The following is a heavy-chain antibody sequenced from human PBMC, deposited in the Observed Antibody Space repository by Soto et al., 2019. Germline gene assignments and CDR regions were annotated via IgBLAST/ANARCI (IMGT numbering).Heavy chain of an antibody. CDR3: ARRTDIPNWLHX. Sequence: PSDTLSLTCTVSGGSINNYYWTWIRQPPGKGLEWIGYVYHTGSTNYNPSLKGRVTISIDTSKNQFSLKLSAVTAADTAVYYCARRTDIPNWLHXWGQVTLVTVSX. J-gene: IGHJ5*02. CDR1: GGSINNYY. CDR2: VYHTGST. D-gene: IGHD1-1*01. V-gene: IGHV4-59*01.